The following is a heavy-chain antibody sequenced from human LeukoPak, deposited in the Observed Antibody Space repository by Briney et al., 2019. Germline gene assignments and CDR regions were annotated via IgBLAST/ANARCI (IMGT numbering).Heavy chain of an antibody. D-gene: IGHD6-13*01. V-gene: IGHV3-30*04. Sequence: PGGSLRLSCGASGFTFSIYAMHWVRQAPGKGLEWVAVISYDENDKYYADSVKGRFTISRDNSKNTLYLQMNSLRAEDTAVYYCARRWSFDYWGQGTLVSVSS. J-gene: IGHJ4*02. CDR1: GFTFSIYA. CDR3: ARRWSFDY. CDR2: ISYDENDK.